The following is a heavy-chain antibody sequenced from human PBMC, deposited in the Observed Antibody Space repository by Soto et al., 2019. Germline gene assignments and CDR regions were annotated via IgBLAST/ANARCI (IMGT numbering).Heavy chain of an antibody. D-gene: IGHD4-17*01. J-gene: IGHJ4*02. CDR3: AKDRGALRWSEEHYYFDY. CDR2: ILYDGTKK. Sequence: QVQLVESGGGVVQPGRSLRLSCAASGFTFSSYAMHWVRQAPGKGLEWVAVILYDGTKKYYADSMKGRFTISRDNSKNTLYLQMNSLRAEDTAVYYCAKDRGALRWSEEHYYFDYWGQGTLVTVSS. CDR1: GFTFSSYA. V-gene: IGHV3-30*04.